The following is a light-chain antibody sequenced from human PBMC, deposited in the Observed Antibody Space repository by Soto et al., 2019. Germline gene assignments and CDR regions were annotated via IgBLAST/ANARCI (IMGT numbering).Light chain of an antibody. V-gene: IGKV1-9*01. CDR2: AAS. Sequence: IQLTQSPSSLSASVGDTVTITCRASQDISNSLAWYQQKLGKAPKVLIYAASTLQGGVPSRFSGSGSGTDFTLTISSLQPEDFATYYCQQLSDYPRTFGHGTKVDI. CDR1: QDISNS. CDR3: QQLSDYPRT. J-gene: IGKJ3*01.